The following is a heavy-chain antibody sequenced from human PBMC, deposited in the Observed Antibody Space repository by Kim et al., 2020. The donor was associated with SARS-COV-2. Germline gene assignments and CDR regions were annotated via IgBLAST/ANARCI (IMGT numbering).Heavy chain of an antibody. V-gene: IGHV3-23*01. D-gene: IGHD1-26*01. Sequence: GGSLRHSCAASGFTFRGYAMNWVRQAPGKGLEWVSTIHTSDGGTYYADSVKGRFTISRDNSKNTLYLQMNSLRAEDTALFYCARTLPTTWYFDLWPWHPGHCFI. CDR1: GFTFRGYA. J-gene: IGHJ2*01. CDR2: IHTSDGGT. CDR3: ARTLPTTWYFDL.